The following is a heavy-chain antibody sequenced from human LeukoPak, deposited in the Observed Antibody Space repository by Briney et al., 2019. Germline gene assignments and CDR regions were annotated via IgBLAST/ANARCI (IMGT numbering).Heavy chain of an antibody. J-gene: IGHJ4*02. CDR2: ISGSSSYI. CDR1: GFTFSSYS. D-gene: IGHD3-22*01. V-gene: IGHV3-21*01. CDR3: ASMDSYYYDSSGHPGDY. Sequence: PGGSLRLSCAASGFTFSSYSMNLVRLAPGKGLEWVSSISGSSSYIYYADSVKGRFTISRDNAKNSLYLQMNSLRAEDTAVYYCASMDSYYYDSSGHPGDYWGQGTLVTVSS.